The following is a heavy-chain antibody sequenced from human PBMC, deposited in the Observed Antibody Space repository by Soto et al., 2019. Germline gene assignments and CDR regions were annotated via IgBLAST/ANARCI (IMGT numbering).Heavy chain of an antibody. Sequence: QVQLQQWGAGLLKPSETLSLTCAVYGGSFSGYYLSWIRQPPGKGLEWIGEINHSGSTNYNPSLKSRVTISVDTSKNQFSLKLSSVTAADTAVYYCARGTRRGYNWFDPWGQGTLVTVSS. CDR3: ARGTRRGYNWFDP. D-gene: IGHD3-16*01. J-gene: IGHJ5*02. V-gene: IGHV4-34*01. CDR1: GGSFSGYY. CDR2: INHSGST.